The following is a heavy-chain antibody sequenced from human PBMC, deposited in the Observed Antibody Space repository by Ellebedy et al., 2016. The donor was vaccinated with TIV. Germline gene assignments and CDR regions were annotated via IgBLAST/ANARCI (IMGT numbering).Heavy chain of an antibody. CDR3: ARSGEKMAQWLVMGGY. J-gene: IGHJ4*02. CDR1: GYTFTTYD. V-gene: IGHV1-8*01. Sequence: AASVKVSCKASGYTFTTYDISWVRQAPGQGLEWMGWVNPESGNTGYAQRFQGRVTMTSNTSISPAYMELSRLRSDDTAVYYCARSGEKMAQWLVMGGYWGQGTLVTVSS. CDR2: VNPESGNT. D-gene: IGHD6-19*01.